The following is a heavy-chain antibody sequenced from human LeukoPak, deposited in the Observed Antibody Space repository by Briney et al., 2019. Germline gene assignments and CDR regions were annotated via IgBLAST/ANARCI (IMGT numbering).Heavy chain of an antibody. CDR3: SRDYCGGDCYVVY. Sequence: GGALILSCSASGFTFSSHGMHWVGQAPGRGLEWVAVLWYDGRTKYYAESVKGRFIISRNNSKNTLYLQMNSLTADETAVDYYSRDYCGGDCYVVYWGEGDLVTLSS. V-gene: IGHV3-33*01. J-gene: IGHJ4*02. CDR2: LWYDGRTK. D-gene: IGHD2-21*02. CDR1: GFTFSSHG.